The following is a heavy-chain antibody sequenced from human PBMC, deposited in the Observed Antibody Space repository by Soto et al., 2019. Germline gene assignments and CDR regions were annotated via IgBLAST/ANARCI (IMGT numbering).Heavy chain of an antibody. Sequence: AETLSPTCAVSGGSMNNYLWSWIRQTPRGGLQWIGYIHVTGNTYPDPSLKRPVTISVDASKTQFSLTLSSVTAADTAVYYCARGPSFARQQPFDSWGQGILVTVSS. J-gene: IGHJ4*02. CDR3: ARGPSFARQQPFDS. CDR1: GGSMNNYL. V-gene: IGHV4-59*01. D-gene: IGHD6-13*01. CDR2: IHVTGNT.